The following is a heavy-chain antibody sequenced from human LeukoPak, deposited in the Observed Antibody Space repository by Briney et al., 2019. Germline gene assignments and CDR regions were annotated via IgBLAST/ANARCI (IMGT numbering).Heavy chain of an antibody. Sequence: GGSLRLSCAASGFTFSDYAMTWVRQAPGKGLEWVSAIGATGYSTYYADSVKGRFTISRDNSKNTLYLQVNVLRADDTAVYFRAKLTGGPNAQDGFDTWGQGTMVTVSS. D-gene: IGHD2-15*01. CDR3: AKLTGGPNAQDGFDT. CDR1: GFTFSDYA. J-gene: IGHJ3*02. CDR2: IGATGYST. V-gene: IGHV3-23*01.